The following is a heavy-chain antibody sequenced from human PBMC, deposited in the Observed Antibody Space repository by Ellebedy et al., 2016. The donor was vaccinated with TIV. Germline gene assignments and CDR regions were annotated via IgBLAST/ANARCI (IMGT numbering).Heavy chain of an antibody. CDR2: IKQDGSEK. CDR1: GFTFSSYW. J-gene: IGHJ4*02. Sequence: GESLKISXTASGFTFSSYWVTWVRQAPGEGLEWVANIKQDGSEKNYMASARGRFTISRDNAKNSVYLQMNSLRAEDTAMYYCAREGGRYVYFDYWGQGALVTVSS. V-gene: IGHV3-7*05. D-gene: IGHD3-16*01. CDR3: AREGGRYVYFDY.